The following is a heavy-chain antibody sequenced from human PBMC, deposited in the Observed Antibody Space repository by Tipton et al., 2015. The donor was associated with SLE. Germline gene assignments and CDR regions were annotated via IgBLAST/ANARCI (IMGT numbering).Heavy chain of an antibody. V-gene: IGHV3-21*03. CDR2: ISSSSSYI. J-gene: IGHJ6*02. Sequence: SLRLSCAASGFTFSSYSMNWVRQAPGKGLEWVSSISSSSSYIYYADSVKGRFTISRDNAKNSLYLQMNSLRAEDTAVYYCARDRGVSYYFYSMDVWGQGTTVSVSS. D-gene: IGHD3-10*01. CDR1: GFTFSSYS. CDR3: ARDRGVSYYFYSMDV.